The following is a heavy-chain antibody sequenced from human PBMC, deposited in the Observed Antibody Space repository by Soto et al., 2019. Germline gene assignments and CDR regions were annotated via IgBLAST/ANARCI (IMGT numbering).Heavy chain of an antibody. J-gene: IGHJ4*02. Sequence: PGGSLRLSCAASEFTFSDYTMSWVRQVPGKGLEWVSIISASGKTTFYADSVKGRFTISRDNYKSTLYLQMSGLRVEDTALYYCTKILAQNRGWPFDYWGQGTLVTVSS. CDR2: ISASGKTT. D-gene: IGHD2-15*01. CDR1: EFTFSDYT. V-gene: IGHV3-23*01. CDR3: TKILAQNRGWPFDY.